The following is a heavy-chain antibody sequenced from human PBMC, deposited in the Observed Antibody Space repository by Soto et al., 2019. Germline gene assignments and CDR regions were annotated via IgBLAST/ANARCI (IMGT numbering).Heavy chain of an antibody. CDR1: GGSISSGGYY. CDR2: IYYSGST. CDR3: ASSPSYCSGGSCYSNSYFDY. D-gene: IGHD2-15*01. J-gene: IGHJ4*02. Sequence: QSQTLSLTCTVSGGSISSGGYYWSWIRQHPGKGLEWIGYIYYSGSTYYNPSLKSRVTISVDTSKNQFSLKLSSVTAADTAVYYCASSPSYCSGGSCYSNSYFDYWGQGTLVTVS. V-gene: IGHV4-31*03.